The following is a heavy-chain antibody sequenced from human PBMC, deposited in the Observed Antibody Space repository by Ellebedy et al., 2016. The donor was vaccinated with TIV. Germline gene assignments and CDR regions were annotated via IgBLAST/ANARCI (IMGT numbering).Heavy chain of an antibody. CDR3: ARLPYYDILTAYTRGY. CDR2: IYYSGST. V-gene: IGHV4-59*08. CDR1: GGSISSYY. Sequence: SETLSLTRTVSGGSISSYYWSWIRQPPGKGLEWIGYIYYSGSTNYNPSLKSRVTISVDTSKNQFSLKLSSVTAADTAVYYCARLPYYDILTAYTRGYWGQGTLVTVSS. D-gene: IGHD3-9*01. J-gene: IGHJ4*02.